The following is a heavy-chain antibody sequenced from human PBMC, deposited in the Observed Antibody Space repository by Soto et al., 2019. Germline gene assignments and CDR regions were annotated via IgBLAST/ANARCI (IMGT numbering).Heavy chain of an antibody. CDR1: GYTFTGYY. V-gene: IGHV1-2*04. CDR2: INPNSGGT. D-gene: IGHD5-12*01. J-gene: IGHJ6*02. Sequence: QVQLVQSGAEVKKAGASVKVSCKASGYTFTGYYMHWVRQAPGQGLEWMGWINPNSGGTNYAQKFQGWVPMTRCTSISTAYMELSRLRSDDTALYYGARGLSFRGFSGYAFKGYAAHESTMDVWGQGTRVSVS. CDR3: ARGLSFRGFSGYAFKGYAAHESTMDV.